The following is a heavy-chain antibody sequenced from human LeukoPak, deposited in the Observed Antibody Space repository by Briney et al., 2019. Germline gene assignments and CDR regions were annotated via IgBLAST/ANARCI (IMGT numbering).Heavy chain of an antibody. CDR1: GGTFSSYA. J-gene: IGHJ6*03. D-gene: IGHD7-27*01. CDR2: IIPIFGTA. V-gene: IGHV1-69*13. Sequence: ASVKVSYKASGGTFSSYAISWVRQAPGQGLEWMGGIIPIFGTANYAQKFQGRVTITADESTSTAYMELSSLRSEDTAVYYCARVRTGESYYYYYYMDVWGKGTTVTVSS. CDR3: ARVRTGESYYYYYYMDV.